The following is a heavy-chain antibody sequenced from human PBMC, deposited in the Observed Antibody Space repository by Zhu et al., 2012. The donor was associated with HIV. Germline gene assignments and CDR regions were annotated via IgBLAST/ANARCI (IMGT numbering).Heavy chain of an antibody. V-gene: IGHV4-38-2*02. CDR2: LYHTGST. Sequence: QVQLRESGPGLVKASETQPLTCSVSGYSISRGYYWGWIRQPPGKGLEWIGSLYHTGSTYYNPSLNSRLSMSVDTSKNQFSLKLTSVTAADTAVYYCAREEETSFIDTNGRGAFKIWGQGTMVMVSS. CDR3: AREEETSFIDTNGRGAFKI. D-gene: IGHD2-8*01. CDR1: GYSISRGYY. J-gene: IGHJ3*02.